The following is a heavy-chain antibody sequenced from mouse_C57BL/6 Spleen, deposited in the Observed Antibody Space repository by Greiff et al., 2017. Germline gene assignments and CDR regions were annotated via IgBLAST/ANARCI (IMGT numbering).Heavy chain of an antibody. CDR3: ARESSGPDY. D-gene: IGHD3-2*02. J-gene: IGHJ2*01. CDR2: INYDGSST. CDR1: GFTFSDYY. V-gene: IGHV5-16*01. Sequence: KVVESEGGLVQPGSSMKLSCTASGFTFSDYYMAWVRQVPEKGLEWVANINYDGSSTYYLDSLKSRFIISRDNAKNILYLQMSRLKSEDTATYYCARESSGPDYWGQGTTLTVSS.